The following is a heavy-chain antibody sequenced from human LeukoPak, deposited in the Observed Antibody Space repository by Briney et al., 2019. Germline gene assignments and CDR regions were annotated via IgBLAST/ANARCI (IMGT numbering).Heavy chain of an antibody. J-gene: IGHJ3*02. D-gene: IGHD6-13*01. CDR3: ARLSWQQLVLLAFDI. CDR2: IYYSGST. V-gene: IGHV4-59*08. Sequence: SETLSLTCTVSGGSISSYYWSWIRQPPGKGLEWIGYIYYSGSTNYNPSLKSRVTISVDTSKNQFSLKLSSVTAADTAVYYCARLSWQQLVLLAFDIWGQGTMVTVSS. CDR1: GGSISSYY.